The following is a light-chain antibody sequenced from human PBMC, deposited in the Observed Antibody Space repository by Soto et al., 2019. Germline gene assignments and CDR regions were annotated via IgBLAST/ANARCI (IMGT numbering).Light chain of an antibody. J-gene: IGKJ2*01. CDR3: QQYKDYSPT. CDR2: DAS. CDR1: QSLSRW. Sequence: DIQMTQSPFTLSASVGDRVTITCRASQSLSRWLAWYQQKPGKAPKRLIYDASSLESGVPSRFSGSGSGTEFPLTISSLQPDDFASYYCQQYKDYSPTFHQGTKLEIK. V-gene: IGKV1-5*01.